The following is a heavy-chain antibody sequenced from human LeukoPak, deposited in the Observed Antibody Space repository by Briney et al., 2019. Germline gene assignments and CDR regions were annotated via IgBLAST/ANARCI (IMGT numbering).Heavy chain of an antibody. CDR3: AALRGSSGSFDY. CDR1: GGSISSNNYF. J-gene: IGHJ4*02. D-gene: IGHD3-10*01. Sequence: SETLSLTCTVSGGSISSNNYFWGWIRQPPGKGLEWIGSIHYSGTTYHNPSLKSRVTISVDTSKNQFSLKLSSVPAADTAVYYCAALRGSSGSFDYWGQGTLVTVSS. CDR2: IHYSGTT. V-gene: IGHV4-39*01.